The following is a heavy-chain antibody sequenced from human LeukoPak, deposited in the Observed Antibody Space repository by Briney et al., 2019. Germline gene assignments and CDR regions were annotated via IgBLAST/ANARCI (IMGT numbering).Heavy chain of an antibody. CDR2: INPNSGGT. Sequence: ASVKVSCKASGYTFTGYYMLWVRQAPGQALEWMGWINPNSGGTNHAQKFQGRVTMTRDTSISTAYMELSRLRSDDTAVYYCARAGWGYSSSWDYYYYMDVWGKGTTVTVSS. J-gene: IGHJ6*03. D-gene: IGHD6-13*01. CDR1: GYTFTGYY. CDR3: ARAGWGYSSSWDYYYYMDV. V-gene: IGHV1-2*02.